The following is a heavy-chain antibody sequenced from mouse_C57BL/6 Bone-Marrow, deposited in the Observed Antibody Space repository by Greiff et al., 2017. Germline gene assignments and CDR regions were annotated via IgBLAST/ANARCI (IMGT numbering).Heavy chain of an antibody. V-gene: IGHV1-42*01. CDR2: INPSTGGT. Sequence: EVQGVESGPELVKPGASVKISCKASGYSFTGYYMNWVKQSPEKSLEWIGEINPSTGGTTYNQKFKAKATLTVDKSSSTAYMQLKSLTSEDSAVYYCARKDGNFYYWYFDVWGTGTTVTGS. CDR1: GYSFTGYY. CDR3: ARKDGNFYYWYFDV. D-gene: IGHD2-1*01. J-gene: IGHJ1*03.